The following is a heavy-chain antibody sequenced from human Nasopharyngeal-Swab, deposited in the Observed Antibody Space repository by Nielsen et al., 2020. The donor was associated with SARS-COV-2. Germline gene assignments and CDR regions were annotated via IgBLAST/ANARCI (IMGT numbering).Heavy chain of an antibody. CDR1: GYTFTSYW. CDR2: IFPGDSDT. CDR3: AKSESIPEAFDI. V-gene: IGHV5-51*01. Sequence: GESLKISCKGSGYTFTSYWIHWVRQMPGKGLEWMGTIFPGDSDTRYSPSFQGQVTISADKSITTAYLQWSSLKASDTAMYYCAKSESIPEAFDIWGQGTMVTVSS. J-gene: IGHJ3*02. D-gene: IGHD6-6*01.